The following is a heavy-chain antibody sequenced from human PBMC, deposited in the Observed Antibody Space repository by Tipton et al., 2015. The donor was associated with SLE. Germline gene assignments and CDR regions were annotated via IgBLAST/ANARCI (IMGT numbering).Heavy chain of an antibody. CDR3: ARDRSSVSD. V-gene: IGHV4-39*07. D-gene: IGHD5/OR15-5a*01. CDR1: GGSVSSSSKY. J-gene: IGHJ4*02. Sequence: TLSLTCTVSGGSVSSSSKYWAWIRQPPVKGLEWIGSIYHSGSTYYNPSLKSRVTISIDTSKNQFSLKLTSVTAADTAVYFCARDRSSVSDWGQGTQVIVSP. CDR2: IYHSGST.